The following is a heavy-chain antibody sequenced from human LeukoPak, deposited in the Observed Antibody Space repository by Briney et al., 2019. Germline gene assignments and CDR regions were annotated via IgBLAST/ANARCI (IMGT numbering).Heavy chain of an antibody. CDR3: AKGRGIYDRSSYDY. Sequence: GGSLRLSCAASGFTFSSYGVHWVRQAPGKGLEWVAVISYDGSNKYYADSVKGRFTISRDNSKNTLYLQMNSLRAEDTAVYYCAKGRGIYDRSSYDYWGQGTLVTVSS. D-gene: IGHD3-9*01. CDR2: ISYDGSNK. J-gene: IGHJ4*02. CDR1: GFTFSSYG. V-gene: IGHV3-30*18.